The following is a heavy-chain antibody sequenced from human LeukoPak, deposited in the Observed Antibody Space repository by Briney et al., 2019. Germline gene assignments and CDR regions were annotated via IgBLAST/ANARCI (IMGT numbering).Heavy chain of an antibody. V-gene: IGHV4-59*12. D-gene: IGHD3-22*01. CDR3: AREGNYYDSSGYLYYFDY. CDR2: IYYSGST. Sequence: SETLSLTCTVSGGSISSYYWSWIRQPPGKGLEWIGYIYYSGSTNYNPSLKSRVTISVDTSKNQFSLKLSSVTAADTAVYYCAREGNYYDSSGYLYYFDYWGQGTLVTVSS. J-gene: IGHJ4*02. CDR1: GGSISSYY.